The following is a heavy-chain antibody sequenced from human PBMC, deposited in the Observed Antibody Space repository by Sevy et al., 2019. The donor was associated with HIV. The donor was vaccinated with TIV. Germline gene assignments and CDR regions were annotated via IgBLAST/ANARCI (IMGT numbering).Heavy chain of an antibody. V-gene: IGHV3-23*01. J-gene: IGHJ4*02. CDR3: AKDLSSGIAAAGTDY. Sequence: GGSLILSCAASGFTFSSYAMSWVRHAPGKGLEWVSAISGSGGSTYYADSVKGRFTISRDNSKNTLYLQMNSLRAEDTAVYYCAKDLSSGIAAAGTDYWGQGTLVTVSS. D-gene: IGHD6-13*01. CDR1: GFTFSSYA. CDR2: ISGSGGST.